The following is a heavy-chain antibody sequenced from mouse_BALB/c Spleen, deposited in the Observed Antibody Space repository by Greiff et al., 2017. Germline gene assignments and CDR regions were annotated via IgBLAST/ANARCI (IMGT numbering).Heavy chain of an antibody. Sequence: EVQLQQSGPELVKPGASVKMSCKASGYTFTSYVMHWVKQKPGQGLEWIGYINPYNDGTKYNEKFKGKATLTSDKSSSTAYMELSSLTSEDSAVYYCARSYDPYAMDYWGQGTSVTVSS. J-gene: IGHJ4*01. CDR1: GYTFTSYV. V-gene: IGHV1-14*01. CDR3: ARSYDPYAMDY. CDR2: INPYNDGT. D-gene: IGHD2-3*01.